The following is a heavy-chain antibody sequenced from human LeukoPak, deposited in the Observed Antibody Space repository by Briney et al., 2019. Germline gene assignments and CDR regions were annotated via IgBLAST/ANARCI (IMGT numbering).Heavy chain of an antibody. CDR2: VNGDGSST. CDR1: GFTFRSYW. J-gene: IGHJ4*02. D-gene: IGHD6-6*01. Sequence: PGGSLRLSCAASGFTFRSYWMHWVRQAPGKGLVWVSRVNGDGSSTSYADSVKGRFTISRDNAKNTLYLQMNSLRAEDAAVYYCARGLSGYSSSLGYWGQGTLVTVSS. V-gene: IGHV3-74*01. CDR3: ARGLSGYSSSLGY.